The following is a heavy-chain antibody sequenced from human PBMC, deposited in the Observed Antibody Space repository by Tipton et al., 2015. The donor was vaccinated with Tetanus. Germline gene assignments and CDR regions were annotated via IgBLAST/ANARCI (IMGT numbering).Heavy chain of an antibody. Sequence: QLVQSGAEVKKPGASVKVSCKASGYTFTSYGISWVRQAPGQGLEWMGWISAYNGNTNSAQKLQGRVTMTTDTSTSTAYMELRSLRSDDTAVYYCARDKSYGSGSRITPPRDYWGQGTLVTVSS. D-gene: IGHD3-10*01. CDR3: ARDKSYGSGSRITPPRDY. CDR2: ISAYNGNT. J-gene: IGHJ4*02. CDR1: GYTFTSYG. V-gene: IGHV1-18*04.